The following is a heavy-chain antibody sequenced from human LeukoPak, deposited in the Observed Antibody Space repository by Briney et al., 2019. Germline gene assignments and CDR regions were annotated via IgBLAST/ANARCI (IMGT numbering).Heavy chain of an antibody. J-gene: IGHJ3*02. CDR2: IYSTGST. V-gene: IGHV4-59*01. CDR3: ARDYTMTHAFDI. D-gene: IGHD3-22*01. CDR1: GGSMSDYY. Sequence: SETLSLTCTVSGGSMSDYYWSWIRQPPGKGLEWIGYIYSTGSTNYNPSLKSRVTITVDTSKNQFFLKLSSLTAADTALYYCARDYTMTHAFDIWGQGTLVTVSS.